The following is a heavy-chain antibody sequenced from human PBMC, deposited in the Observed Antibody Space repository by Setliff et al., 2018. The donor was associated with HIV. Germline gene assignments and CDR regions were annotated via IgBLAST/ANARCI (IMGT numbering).Heavy chain of an antibody. Sequence: ASVKVSCKASGYTFSSHSIHWVRQAPGQRLEWMGWINAGNGNTKYSEKFQGRVTITRDTSASTAYMELNSLRSEDTAVYYCARRGDTTMAFSFDFWGQGTLVTVSS. J-gene: IGHJ4*02. V-gene: IGHV1-3*01. CDR1: GYTFSSHS. D-gene: IGHD5-18*01. CDR2: INAGNGNT. CDR3: ARRGDTTMAFSFDF.